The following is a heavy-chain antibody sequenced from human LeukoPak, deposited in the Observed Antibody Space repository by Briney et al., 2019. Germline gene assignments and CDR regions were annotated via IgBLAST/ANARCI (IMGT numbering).Heavy chain of an antibody. J-gene: IGHJ4*02. Sequence: ASVTVSCTSSGYSFTSYYIHWVRQAPGQGLEWMGWINPTSGGTKYAQKYQGRVTMTWDTSISTAYMDLTRLRSADTAVYFCARDPPRVGAPDYWGQGTLLTVSS. CDR2: INPTSGGT. CDR3: ARDPPRVGAPDY. CDR1: GYSFTSYY. V-gene: IGHV1-2*02. D-gene: IGHD1-26*01.